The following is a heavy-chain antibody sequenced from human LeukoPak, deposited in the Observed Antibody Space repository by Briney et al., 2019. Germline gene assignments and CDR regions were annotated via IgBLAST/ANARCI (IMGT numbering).Heavy chain of an antibody. V-gene: IGHV3-72*01. J-gene: IGHJ5*02. CDR2: IRKKANSYTT. Sequence: GGSLRLSCAASGFTFSDHYMDWVRQAPGKGLEWVGRIRKKANSYTTEYAASVKGRFTISRDDSKKSLYLQMNSLKTEGTAVYYCARTSGISSSWYGQYRFDPWGQGTLVTVSS. D-gene: IGHD6-13*01. CDR1: GFTFSDHY. CDR3: ARTSGISSSWYGQYRFDP.